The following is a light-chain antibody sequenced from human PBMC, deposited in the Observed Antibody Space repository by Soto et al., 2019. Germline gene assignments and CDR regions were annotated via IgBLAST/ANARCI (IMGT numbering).Light chain of an antibody. V-gene: IGLV2-8*01. CDR2: EVS. CDR3: SSYAGSLYV. J-gene: IGLJ1*01. CDR1: SSDVGGYNY. Sequence: QSALTQPPSASGSPGQSVTISCTGTSSDVGGYNYVSWYQQHPGKAPKLMIYEVSKRPSGVPDRFSGSKSGNTASLTVSGLHAEEEADYYCSSYAGSLYVFGTGTKLTVL.